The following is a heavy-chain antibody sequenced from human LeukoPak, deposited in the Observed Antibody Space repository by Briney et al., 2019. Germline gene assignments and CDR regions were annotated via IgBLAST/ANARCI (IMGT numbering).Heavy chain of an antibody. Sequence: SETLPLTCTVSGGSISSSSYYWGWIRQPPGKGLEWIGSIYYSGSPYYNPSLKSRVTISVDTYKNQFSLKLSSVTAADTAVYYCASLDGYLNWGQGTLVTVSS. J-gene: IGHJ4*02. CDR1: GGSISSSSYY. CDR2: IYYSGSP. D-gene: IGHD5-24*01. CDR3: ASLDGYLN. V-gene: IGHV4-39*01.